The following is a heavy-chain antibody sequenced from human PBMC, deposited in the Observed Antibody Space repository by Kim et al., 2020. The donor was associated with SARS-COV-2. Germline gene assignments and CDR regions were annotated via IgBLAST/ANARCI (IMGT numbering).Heavy chain of an antibody. J-gene: IGHJ4*02. Sequence: ATPYAKNFQGRVTRTRNTSISTAYMELSRLTSDDTAVYYCAPSDTHYFDYWGQGTLVTVSS. V-gene: IGHV1-2*02. CDR3: APSDTHYFDY. CDR2: AT. D-gene: IGHD2-2*02.